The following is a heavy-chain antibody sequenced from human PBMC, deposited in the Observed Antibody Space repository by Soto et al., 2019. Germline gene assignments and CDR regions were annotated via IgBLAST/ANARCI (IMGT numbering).Heavy chain of an antibody. Sequence: PGGSLRLSCAASGFTFSSYAMSWVRQAPGKGLEWVSAISGSGGSTYYADSVKGRFTISRDNSKNTLYLQMNSLRAEDTAVYYCAKEIYGSGSYFVAAFDIWGQGTMVTVSS. CDR1: GFTFSSYA. D-gene: IGHD3-10*01. V-gene: IGHV3-23*01. J-gene: IGHJ3*02. CDR3: AKEIYGSGSYFVAAFDI. CDR2: ISGSGGST.